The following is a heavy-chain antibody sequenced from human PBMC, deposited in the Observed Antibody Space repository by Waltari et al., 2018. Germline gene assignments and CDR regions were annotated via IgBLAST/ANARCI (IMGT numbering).Heavy chain of an antibody. V-gene: IGHV3-9*01. J-gene: IGHJ4*02. CDR3: VKDVLSDCGGDCYSEH. Sequence: EVQLVESGGGLVQPGRSLRLSCAASGFTFEDCAMHWVRQAPGKGLEWVAGISWNSESIGYADSVQGRFTISRDNAKNSMFLQIHSLRPEDTALYYCVKDVLSDCGGDCYSEHWGQGTLLTVSS. D-gene: IGHD2-21*02. CDR2: ISWNSESI. CDR1: GFTFEDCA.